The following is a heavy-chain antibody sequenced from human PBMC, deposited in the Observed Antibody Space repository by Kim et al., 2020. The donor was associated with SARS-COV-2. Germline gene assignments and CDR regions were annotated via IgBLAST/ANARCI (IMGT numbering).Heavy chain of an antibody. D-gene: IGHD6-6*01. CDR3: ARQRAGRAAPSR. V-gene: IGHV5-51*01. J-gene: IGHJ4*02. Sequence: RYSPSFQGQVTISADKSISTAYLQWSSLKASDTAMYYCARQRAGRAAPSRWGQGTLVTVSS.